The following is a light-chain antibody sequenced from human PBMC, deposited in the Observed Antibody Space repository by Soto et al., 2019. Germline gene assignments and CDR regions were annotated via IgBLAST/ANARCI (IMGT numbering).Light chain of an antibody. CDR2: GAS. V-gene: IGKV3-20*01. CDR3: QQYGSWT. CDR1: PSVSSSY. Sequence: EIVLTQSPGTLSLSPGERATLSCRASPSVSSSYLAWYQQKPGQAPRLLIYGASSRATGIPDRFSGSGSGTDFTLTISRLEPEDFAVYYGQQYGSWTFGQGTKVEIK. J-gene: IGKJ1*01.